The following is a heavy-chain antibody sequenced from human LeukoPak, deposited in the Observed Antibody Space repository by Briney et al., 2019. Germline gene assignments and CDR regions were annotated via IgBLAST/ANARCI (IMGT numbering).Heavy chain of an antibody. CDR3: VKDAERGFDYSNSLEK. D-gene: IGHD4-11*01. V-gene: IGHV3-33*06. Sequence: PGGSLRLSCAASKFVFSHYGMHWVRQATGRGVEWVPVIFNDGSNQYYADSVKGRFTVSRDNSQNMLYLQMNSLRPEDTAVYYCVKDAERGFDYSNSLEKWGQGTLVTVSS. CDR1: KFVFSHYG. CDR2: IFNDGSNQ. J-gene: IGHJ4*02.